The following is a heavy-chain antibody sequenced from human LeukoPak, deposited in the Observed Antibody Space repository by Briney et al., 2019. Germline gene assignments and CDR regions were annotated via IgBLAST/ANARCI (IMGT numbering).Heavy chain of an antibody. CDR1: GGSISSYH. CDR3: ARATFRNAFDGAFDY. V-gene: IGHV4-59*12. J-gene: IGHJ4*02. D-gene: IGHD3-9*01. CDR2: IYYTGST. Sequence: SETLSLTCTVSGGSISSYHWSWIRQPPGKGLEWIGSIYYTGSTYDKPSLKSRVTMSVATSKNQFSLKLNSVNAADTAVYYCARATFRNAFDGAFDYWGQGTLVTVS.